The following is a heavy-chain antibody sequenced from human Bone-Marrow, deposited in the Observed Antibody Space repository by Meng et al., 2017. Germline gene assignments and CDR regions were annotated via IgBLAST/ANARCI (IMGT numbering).Heavy chain of an antibody. CDR2: ISSSSSYI. D-gene: IGHD6-19*01. Sequence: GGSLRLSCAASGFTFSSYSMNWVRQAPGKGLEWVSSISSSSSYIYYADSVKGRFTISRDSAKNSLYLQMNSLRAEDTAVYYCARPYSSGWHGCDAFDIWGQGTMVTVSS. J-gene: IGHJ3*02. V-gene: IGHV3-21*01. CDR1: GFTFSSYS. CDR3: ARPYSSGWHGCDAFDI.